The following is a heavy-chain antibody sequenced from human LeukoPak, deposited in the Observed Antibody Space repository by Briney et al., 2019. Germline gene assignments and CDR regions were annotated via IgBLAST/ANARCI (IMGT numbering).Heavy chain of an antibody. CDR3: ARDRYCSSTSCQGRTYYYYYYMDV. D-gene: IGHD2-2*01. CDR2: IIPIFGTA. CDR1: GGTFSSYA. J-gene: IGHJ6*03. Sequence: GASVKVSCKASGGTFSSYAISWVRQAPGQGLEWMGGIIPIFGTANYAQKFQGRVTITTDESTSTAYMELSSLRSEDTAVYCCARDRYCSSTSCQGRTYYYYYYMDVWGKGTTVTVSS. V-gene: IGHV1-69*05.